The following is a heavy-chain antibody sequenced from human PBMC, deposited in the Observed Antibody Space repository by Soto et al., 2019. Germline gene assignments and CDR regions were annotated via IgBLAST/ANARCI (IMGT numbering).Heavy chain of an antibody. CDR1: GFTFDDYA. J-gene: IGHJ4*02. D-gene: IGHD2-15*01. Sequence: DVQLVESGGGLVQPGRSLRLSCAASGFTFDDYAMHWVRRAPGKGLEWVSSISWNSNIIGYADSVKGRFTISRDNAKNSLYLQMNSLRPEDTALYYCAKGGPDGFCSGGRCYFDYWGQGTLVTVSS. CDR2: ISWNSNII. CDR3: AKGGPDGFCSGGRCYFDY. V-gene: IGHV3-9*01.